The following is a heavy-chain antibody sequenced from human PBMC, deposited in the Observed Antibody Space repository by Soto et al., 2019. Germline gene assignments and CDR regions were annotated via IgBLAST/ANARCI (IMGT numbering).Heavy chain of an antibody. Sequence: GGSLRLSCGASGFTFSDNAMTWVRQAPGKGLEWVSSISDDGDSTYYADSVKGRFAVSRDNSKNTLFLHMNSLGAEDTAVYYCAKSLSTAVNYGLDVWGQGTSVTVS. J-gene: IGHJ6*02. CDR1: GFTFSDNA. V-gene: IGHV3-23*01. CDR3: AKSLSTAVNYGLDV. D-gene: IGHD2-2*01. CDR2: ISDDGDST.